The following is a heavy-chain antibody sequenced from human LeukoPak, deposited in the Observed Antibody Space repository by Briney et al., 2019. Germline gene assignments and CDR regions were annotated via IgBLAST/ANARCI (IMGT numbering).Heavy chain of an antibody. V-gene: IGHV3-48*03. J-gene: IGHJ4*02. Sequence: GGSLRLSCAASGFTFSSYEMNWVRQTPGQGLEWVSYISSNGSSIHYADSVKGRFTISRDNAKNSLFLQMNSLRAEDTAVYYCARDRDTFLIDVTYYFDYWGQGTLVTVSS. CDR2: ISSNGSSI. CDR1: GFTFSSYE. D-gene: IGHD3-3*02. CDR3: ARDRDTFLIDVTYYFDY.